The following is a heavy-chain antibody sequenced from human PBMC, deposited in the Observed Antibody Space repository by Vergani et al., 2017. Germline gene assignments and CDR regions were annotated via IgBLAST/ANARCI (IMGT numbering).Heavy chain of an antibody. CDR3: AKLPGYCSSTSCYWRYGMDV. CDR1: GFTFSSYA. V-gene: IGHV3-23*01. J-gene: IGHJ6*02. CDR2: ISGSGGST. Sequence: EVQLLESGGGLVQPGGSLRLSCAASGFTFSSYAMSWVRQAPGKGLEWVSAISGSGGSTYYADSVKGRFTISRDNSKNTLYLQMNSLRAEDTAVYYCAKLPGYCSSTSCYWRYGMDVWGQGTTVTVSS. D-gene: IGHD2-2*01.